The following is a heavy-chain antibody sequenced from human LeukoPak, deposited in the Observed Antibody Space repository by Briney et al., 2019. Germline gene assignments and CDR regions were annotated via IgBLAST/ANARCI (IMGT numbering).Heavy chain of an antibody. J-gene: IGHJ4*02. D-gene: IGHD3-10*01. CDR2: IYYIGST. V-gene: IGHV4-59*08. CDR3: ASLREFHFDY. CDR1: GGSITSYY. Sequence: SETLSLTCTVSGGSITSYYWSWIRQPPGKGLEWLGYIYYIGSTNYNPSLKSRVTISVDTSKNQFSLRLSSVTAADTAVYYCASLREFHFDYWGQGTLVTVSS.